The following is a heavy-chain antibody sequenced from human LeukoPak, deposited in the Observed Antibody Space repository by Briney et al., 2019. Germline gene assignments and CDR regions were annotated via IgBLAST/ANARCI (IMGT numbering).Heavy chain of an antibody. CDR2: INHSGST. V-gene: IGHV4-34*01. J-gene: IGHJ5*02. CDR1: GGSFSGYY. D-gene: IGHD3-16*01. Sequence: SETLSLTCAVYGGSFSGYYWSWIRQPPGKGLEWIGEINHSGSTNYNPSLKSRVTISVDTSKNQFSLKLSSVTAADTAVYYCARGSWGYPLLGWFDPWGQGTLVTVSS. CDR3: ARGSWGYPLLGWFDP.